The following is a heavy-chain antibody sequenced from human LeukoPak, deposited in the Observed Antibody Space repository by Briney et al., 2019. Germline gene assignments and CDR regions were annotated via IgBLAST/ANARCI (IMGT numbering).Heavy chain of an antibody. D-gene: IGHD3-22*01. CDR2: IWYDGSIK. J-gene: IGHJ1*01. CDR3: ARSGDSSGYYYDVSAEYFQH. V-gene: IGHV3-33*01. CDR1: GYTFSSNG. Sequence: GGSLRLSCAASGYTFSSNGMHWVRQAPGKGLEWVAVIWYDGSIKYYADSVKGRFTISRDNSENTLYLQMNSLRAEDTAVYYCARSGDSSGYYYDVSAEYFQHWGQGTLVTVSS.